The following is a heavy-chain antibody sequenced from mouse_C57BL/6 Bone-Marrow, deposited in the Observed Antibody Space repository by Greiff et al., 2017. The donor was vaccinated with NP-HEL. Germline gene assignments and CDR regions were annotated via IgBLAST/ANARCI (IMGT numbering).Heavy chain of an antibody. CDR3: ARPGAPYYYGSTQFAY. Sequence: VQRVESGAELAKPGASVKLSCKASGYTFTSYWMHWVKQRPGQGLEWIGYINPSSGYTKYNQKFKDKATLTADKSSSTAYMQLSSLTYEDSAVYYCARPGAPYYYGSTQFAYWGQGTLVTVSA. D-gene: IGHD1-1*01. J-gene: IGHJ3*01. CDR1: GYTFTSYW. V-gene: IGHV1-7*01. CDR2: INPSSGYT.